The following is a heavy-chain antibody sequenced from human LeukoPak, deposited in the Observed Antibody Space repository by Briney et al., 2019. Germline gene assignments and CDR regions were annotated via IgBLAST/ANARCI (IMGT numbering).Heavy chain of an antibody. CDR2: ISAYNGNT. CDR3: ARVSSDGLFDY. Sequence: ASVKVSCKASGGTFSSYAISWVRQAPGQGLEWMGWISAYNGNTNYAQKLQGRVTMTTDTSTSTAYMELRSLRSDDTAVYYCARVSSDGLFDYWGQGTLVTVSS. D-gene: IGHD3-16*02. CDR1: GGTFSSYA. J-gene: IGHJ4*02. V-gene: IGHV1-18*01.